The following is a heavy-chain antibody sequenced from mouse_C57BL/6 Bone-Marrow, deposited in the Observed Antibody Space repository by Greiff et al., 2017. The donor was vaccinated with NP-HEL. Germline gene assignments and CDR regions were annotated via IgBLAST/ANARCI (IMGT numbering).Heavy chain of an antibody. V-gene: IGHV1-50*01. CDR1: GYTFTSYW. J-gene: IGHJ1*03. D-gene: IGHD1-1*01. Sequence: QVQLQQPGAELVKPGASVKLSCKASGYTFTSYWMQWVKQRPGQGLEWIGEIDPSDSYTNYNQTFKGKATLTVDTSSSTAYMQLSSLTSEDSAVYYCARRGTVVATPYFDVWGTGTTVTVSS. CDR3: ARRGTVVATPYFDV. CDR2: IDPSDSYT.